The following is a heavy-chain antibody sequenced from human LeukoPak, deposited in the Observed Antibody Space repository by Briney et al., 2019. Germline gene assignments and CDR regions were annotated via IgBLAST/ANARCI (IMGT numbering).Heavy chain of an antibody. Sequence: SETLSLTCTVSGGSISSGGYYWSWIRQPPGKGLEWIGYIYHSGSTYYNPSLKSRVTISVDRSKNQFSLKLSSVTAADTAVYYCARAPNYGSGSYFDYWGQGTLVTVSS. CDR3: ARAPNYGSGSYFDY. V-gene: IGHV4-30-2*01. J-gene: IGHJ4*02. CDR1: GGSISSGGYY. CDR2: IYHSGST. D-gene: IGHD3-10*01.